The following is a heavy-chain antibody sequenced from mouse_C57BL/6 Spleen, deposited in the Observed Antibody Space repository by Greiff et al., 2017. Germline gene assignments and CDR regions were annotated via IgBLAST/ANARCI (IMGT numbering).Heavy chain of an antibody. V-gene: IGHV1-15*01. J-gene: IGHJ4*01. CDR1: GYTFTDYE. CDR2: IDPETGGT. Sequence: QVQLQQSGAELVRPGASVTLSCKASGYTFTDYEMHWVKQTPVHGLEWIGAIDPETGGTAYNQKFKGKAILTADKSSSTAYMELRSLTSEDSAVYDCTRLITRFLCMDYWGQGTSVTVSS. D-gene: IGHD2-4*01. CDR3: TRLITRFLCMDY.